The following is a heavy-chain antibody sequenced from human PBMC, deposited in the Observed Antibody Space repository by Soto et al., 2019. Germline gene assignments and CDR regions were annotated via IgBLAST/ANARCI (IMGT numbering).Heavy chain of an antibody. J-gene: IGHJ3*02. Sequence: PGGSLRLSCAASGFTLSDYYMSWIRQAPGKGLEWVSYISSSSSYTNYADSVKGRFTISRDNAKNSLYLQMNSLRAEDTAVYYCARNLVGATGAFDIWGQGTMVTVSS. CDR2: ISSSSSYT. V-gene: IGHV3-11*06. D-gene: IGHD1-26*01. CDR1: GFTLSDYY. CDR3: ARNLVGATGAFDI.